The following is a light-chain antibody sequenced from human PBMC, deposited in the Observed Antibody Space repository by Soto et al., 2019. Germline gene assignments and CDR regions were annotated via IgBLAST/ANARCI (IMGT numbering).Light chain of an antibody. V-gene: IGLV1-40*01. CDR1: SSNIGAGYD. Sequence: QAVVTQPPSVSGAPGQRVTISCTGSSSNIGAGYDVHWYQQLPGTAPKLLIYGNSNRPSGVPDRFSGSKSGTSASLAITGLQAEDEADYYCQSYDSPNYVFGTGTKVTVL. J-gene: IGLJ1*01. CDR2: GNS. CDR3: QSYDSPNYV.